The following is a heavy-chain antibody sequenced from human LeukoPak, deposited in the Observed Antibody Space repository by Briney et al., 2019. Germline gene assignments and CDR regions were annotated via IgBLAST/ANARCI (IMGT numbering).Heavy chain of an antibody. D-gene: IGHD5-18*01. CDR2: IYYSGTT. CDR1: GDSISSSDYY. CDR3: ARNRRGYSYGTLFYFDY. V-gene: IGHV4-39*01. J-gene: IGHJ4*02. Sequence: SETLSLTCTVSGDSISSSDYYWDWIRQPPGKGLEWIANIYYSGTTYYNPSLKSRVTISVDTSKNQFSLSLRSVTAADTAVYFCARNRRGYSYGTLFYFDYWGQGTLVSVSS.